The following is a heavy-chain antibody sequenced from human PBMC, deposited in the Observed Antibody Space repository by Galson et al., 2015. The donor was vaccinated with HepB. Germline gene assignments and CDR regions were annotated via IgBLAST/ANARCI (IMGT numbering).Heavy chain of an antibody. Sequence: SLRLSCAASGFTFSSYGMHWVRQAPGKGLEWVAVISYDGSNKYYADSVKGRFTISRDNSKNTLYLQMNSLRAEDTAVYYCAKYLGGAVASDYWGQGTPVTVSS. V-gene: IGHV3-30*18. CDR2: ISYDGSNK. D-gene: IGHD6-19*01. J-gene: IGHJ4*02. CDR1: GFTFSSYG. CDR3: AKYLGGAVASDY.